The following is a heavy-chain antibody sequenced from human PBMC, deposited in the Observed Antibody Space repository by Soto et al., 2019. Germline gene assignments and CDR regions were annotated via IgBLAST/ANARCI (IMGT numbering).Heavy chain of an antibody. D-gene: IGHD6-13*01. V-gene: IGHV3-23*01. CDR3: ARLGGDSNTDY. CDR2: ISGSGGVT. J-gene: IGHJ4*02. Sequence: QPGGSLRLSCAASGFTFSSYAMNWVRQAPGKGLAWVSAISGSGGVTFYADSLKGRFTMSRDNSRNTLYLQMNSLRAEDTALYYCARLGGDSNTDYWGQGTLVTVSS. CDR1: GFTFSSYA.